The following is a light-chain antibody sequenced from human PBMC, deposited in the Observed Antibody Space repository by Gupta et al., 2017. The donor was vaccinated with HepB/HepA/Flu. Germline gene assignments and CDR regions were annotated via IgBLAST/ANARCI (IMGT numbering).Light chain of an antibody. V-gene: IGKV2-30*01. Sequence: DVVMTQSPLSLSVTLGQPSSISCRSSQSLVYGDGNKYFNWFHQRPGQAPARLIYSISNRYEGGNDRCSGSGGGTDVKLNIIRGEAEDVGVYYCRRATHGHPSGIFGQGTKLDI. CDR2: SIS. CDR1: QSLVYGDGNKY. J-gene: IGKJ2*02. CDR3: RRATHGHPSGI.